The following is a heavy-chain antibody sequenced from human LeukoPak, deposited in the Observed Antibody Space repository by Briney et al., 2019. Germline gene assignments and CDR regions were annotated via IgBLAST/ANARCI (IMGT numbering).Heavy chain of an antibody. V-gene: IGHV4-39*01. CDR2: IYYSGST. CDR3: ARSAGYSNSGGLNWCDT. CDR1: GCCIISSSSY. D-gene: IGHD6-13*01. J-gene: IGHJ5*02. Sequence: ASETLSLTCTVAGCCIISSSSYWGWIRQPPGKGLEWIGSIYYSGSTYYNPSLKSRVTISVDTSKNQFSLKLSSVTAADTAVYHCARSAGYSNSGGLNWCDTWGQGTLVTVSS.